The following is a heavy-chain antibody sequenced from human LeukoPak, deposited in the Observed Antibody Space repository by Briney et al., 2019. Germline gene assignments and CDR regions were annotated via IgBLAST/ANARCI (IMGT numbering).Heavy chain of an antibody. CDR1: GFTFSSYA. CDR3: AKGYYYDSSGPPGADS. J-gene: IGHJ5*01. V-gene: IGHV3-23*01. D-gene: IGHD3-22*01. CDR2: ISSGAGST. Sequence: GGSLRLSCAASGFTFSSYAMSWVRQAPGKGLERVSAISSGAGSTYYADSVKGRFTISRDNSKNTLYLQMNSLRAEDTAVYCCAKGYYYDSSGPPGADSWGQGTLVTVSS.